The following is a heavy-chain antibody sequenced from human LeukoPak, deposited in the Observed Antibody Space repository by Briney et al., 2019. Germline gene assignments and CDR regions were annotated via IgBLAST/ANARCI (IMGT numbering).Heavy chain of an antibody. V-gene: IGHV3-7*01. Sequence: GGSLRLSCAASGFTFSNYFMGWVRQAPGKGLEWVANINKDGSATYYVDSVKGRFIISRDNTKNSLYLQMSSLRAEDTAVYYCAKEFNRGLPDYWGQGTLVTVPS. J-gene: IGHJ4*02. CDR2: INKDGSAT. D-gene: IGHD2-21*01. CDR1: GFTFSNYF. CDR3: AKEFNRGLPDY.